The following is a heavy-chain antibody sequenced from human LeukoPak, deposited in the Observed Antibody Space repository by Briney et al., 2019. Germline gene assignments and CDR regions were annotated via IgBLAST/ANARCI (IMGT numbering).Heavy chain of an antibody. CDR2: ITTYNGNT. Sequence: ASVKVSCRASGYTFTNYYIHWVRQAPGQGLEWMGWITTYNGNTNYAQKLQGRVTMTTDTSTSTAYMDQRGLRSDDTAVYYCARGYDYGDYVGDFDYWGQGTLVTVSS. V-gene: IGHV1-18*04. CDR3: ARGYDYGDYVGDFDY. J-gene: IGHJ4*02. CDR1: GYTFTNYY. D-gene: IGHD4-17*01.